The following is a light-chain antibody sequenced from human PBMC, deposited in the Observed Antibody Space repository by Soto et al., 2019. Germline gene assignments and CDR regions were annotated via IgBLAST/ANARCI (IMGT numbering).Light chain of an antibody. CDR1: QRISTN. Sequence: DIEMTQSPPILSVSPREGAALSCRASQRISTNLAWYQHIPGQAPRLIIVSSSRTPTDVPARFSGSGSGTEFTLTISSLQSEDFAVYYCQQYNNWPPITFGQGTRLEIK. CDR2: SSS. J-gene: IGKJ5*01. CDR3: QQYNNWPPIT. V-gene: IGKV3-15*01.